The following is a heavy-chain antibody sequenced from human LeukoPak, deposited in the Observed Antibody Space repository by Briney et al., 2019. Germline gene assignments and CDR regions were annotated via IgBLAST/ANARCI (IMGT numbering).Heavy chain of an antibody. D-gene: IGHD3-3*01. J-gene: IGHJ6*03. CDR2: ISAYNGNT. CDR3: ARAGGFYDFWSGYYTRSYYYYMDV. V-gene: IGHV1-18*01. Sequence: ASVKLSCKASGYTFTSYGISWARQAPGQGLERMGWISAYNGNTNYAQKLQDRVTMTTDTSTSTAYMELRSLRSDDTAVYYCARAGGFYDFWSGYYTRSYYYYMDVWGKGTTVTVSS. CDR1: GYTFTSYG.